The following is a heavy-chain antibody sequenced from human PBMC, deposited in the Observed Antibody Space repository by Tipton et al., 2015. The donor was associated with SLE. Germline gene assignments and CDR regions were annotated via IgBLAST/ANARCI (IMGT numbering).Heavy chain of an antibody. CDR2: INHSGST. CDR3: ARGPRLDY. V-gene: IGHV4-34*01. J-gene: IGHJ4*02. CDR1: GFTFSSYA. Sequence: LRLSCAASGFTFSSYAMSWVRQAPGKGLEWIGVINHSGSTNFNPSLKSRVTISVDTSKNQFSLKLSSVTAADTAVYYCARGPRLDYWGQGTLVTVSS.